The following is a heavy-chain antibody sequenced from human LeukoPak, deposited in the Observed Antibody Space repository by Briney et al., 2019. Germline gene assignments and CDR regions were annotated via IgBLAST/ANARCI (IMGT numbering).Heavy chain of an antibody. J-gene: IGHJ4*02. D-gene: IGHD3-10*01. V-gene: IGHV3-23*01. Sequence: GGSLRLSCAASEFSFGNYAMSWVRQAPGKGLQWVSAITSSGSGTYYADSVKGRFTISRDNSKNTLYPQMNSLRAEDTAVYYCAKKMGTGNFYFDYWGQGTLVTVSS. CDR1: EFSFGNYA. CDR3: AKKMGTGNFYFDY. CDR2: ITSSGSGT.